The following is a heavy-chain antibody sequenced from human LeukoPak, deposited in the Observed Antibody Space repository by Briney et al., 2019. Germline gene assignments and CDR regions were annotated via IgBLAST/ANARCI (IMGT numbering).Heavy chain of an antibody. V-gene: IGHV4-4*07. Sequence: PSETLSLTCTVSGGSISSYYWSWIRQPAGKGLGWIGHIYISGSTNYNPSLKSRVTMSVDTSKNQFSLRLTSLTAADTAVYYCASLYYDGSGNFDYWGQGTLVTVSS. D-gene: IGHD3-22*01. CDR1: GGSISSYY. CDR2: IYISGST. J-gene: IGHJ4*02. CDR3: ASLYYDGSGNFDY.